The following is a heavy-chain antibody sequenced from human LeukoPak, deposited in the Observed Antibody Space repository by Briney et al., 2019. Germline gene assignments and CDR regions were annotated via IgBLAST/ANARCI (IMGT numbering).Heavy chain of an antibody. CDR3: AIDNGCRVPPHFDY. J-gene: IGHJ4*02. D-gene: IGHD2-15*01. Sequence: TLSLTCTVSGVSISSGSNYWSWLRQPAGKGLEWIVRIYTSGSTNYNPSLKSRATISEDTSKNQFSLKLSSLTAADTAVYCCAIDNGCRVPPHFDYWGEGTLVTVSS. V-gene: IGHV4-61*02. CDR2: IYTSGST. CDR1: GVSISSGSNY.